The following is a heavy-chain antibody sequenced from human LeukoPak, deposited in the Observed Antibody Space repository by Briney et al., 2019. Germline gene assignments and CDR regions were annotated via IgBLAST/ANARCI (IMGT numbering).Heavy chain of an antibody. CDR3: ARRANCGGDCLDY. J-gene: IGHJ4*02. CDR1: GFTFSSYS. D-gene: IGHD2-21*01. V-gene: IGHV3-21*01. CDR2: ISSSSSYI. Sequence: GGSLRLSCVASGFTFSSYSMNWVRQAPGKGLEWVSSISSSSSYIYYADSVKGRFTISRDNAKNSLYLQMNSLRAEDTAVYYCARRANCGGDCLDYWGQGTLVTVSS.